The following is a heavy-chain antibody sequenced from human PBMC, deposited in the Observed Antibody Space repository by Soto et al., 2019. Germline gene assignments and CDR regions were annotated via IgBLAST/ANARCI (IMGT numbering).Heavy chain of an antibody. D-gene: IGHD3-10*01. CDR3: AREHYGNSAWFDP. CDR1: GYTFTGYY. Sequence: ASVKVSCKASGYTFTGYYMHWVRQAPGQGLEWMGWMNPNSGNTGYAQKLQGRVTMTRNTSISTAYMELSSLRSENTAVYYCAREHYGNSAWFDPWGQGTLVTVSS. CDR2: MNPNSGNT. V-gene: IGHV1-8*02. J-gene: IGHJ5*02.